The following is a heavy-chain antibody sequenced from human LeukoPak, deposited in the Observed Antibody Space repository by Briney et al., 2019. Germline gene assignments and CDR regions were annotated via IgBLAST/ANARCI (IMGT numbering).Heavy chain of an antibody. CDR1: GFTFSSHW. D-gene: IGHD2-21*02. J-gene: IGHJ4*02. CDR2: INSDGSST. V-gene: IGHV3-74*01. Sequence: PGGSLRLSCAASGFTFSSHWMHWVRQAPGKGLVWVSRINSDGSSTSYADSVKGRFTISRDNAKNTLYLQMNSLRAEDTAVYYCARAAAGTYCGGDCYSDFDYWGQGTLVTVSS. CDR3: ARAAAGTYCGGDCYSDFDY.